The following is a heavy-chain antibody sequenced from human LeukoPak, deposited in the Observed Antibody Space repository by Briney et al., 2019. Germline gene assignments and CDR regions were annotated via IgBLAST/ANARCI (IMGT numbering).Heavy chain of an antibody. J-gene: IGHJ4*02. CDR2: ISGSGGST. Sequence: GGSLRLSCAASGFTFSTSAMSWVRQAPGKGLEWVSGISGSGGSTYYADSVKGRFTISRDNSKNTLYLQMNSLRAEDTAVYYCAKEGSHYYDSSGYYYDYWGQGTLVTVSS. D-gene: IGHD3-22*01. V-gene: IGHV3-23*01. CDR3: AKEGSHYYDSSGYYYDY. CDR1: GFTFSTSA.